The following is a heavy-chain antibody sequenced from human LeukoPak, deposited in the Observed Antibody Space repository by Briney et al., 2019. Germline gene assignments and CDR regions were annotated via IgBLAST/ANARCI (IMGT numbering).Heavy chain of an antibody. CDR3: ARGPWGSSYY. CDR2: IYYSGST. CDR1: GGSFSGYY. J-gene: IGHJ4*02. Sequence: SSETLSLTCAVYGGSFSGYYWSWIRQPPGKGLEWIGYIYYSGSTNYNPSLKSRVTISVDTSKNQFSLKLSSVTAADTAVYYCARGPWGSSYYWGQGTLVTVSS. D-gene: IGHD6-13*01. V-gene: IGHV4-59*01.